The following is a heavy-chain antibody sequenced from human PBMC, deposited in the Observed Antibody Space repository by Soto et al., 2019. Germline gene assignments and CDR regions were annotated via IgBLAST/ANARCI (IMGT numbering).Heavy chain of an antibody. CDR2: ISYDGSNK. Sequence: SGGSLRLSCAASGFTFSSYGMHWVRQAPGKGLEWVAVISYDGSNKYYADSVKGRFTISRDNSKNTLYLQMNSLRAEDTAVYYCAKGRGTVGYSGYDYFFDYWGQGTLVTVSS. CDR3: AKGRGTVGYSGYDYFFDY. D-gene: IGHD5-12*01. J-gene: IGHJ4*02. V-gene: IGHV3-30*18. CDR1: GFTFSSYG.